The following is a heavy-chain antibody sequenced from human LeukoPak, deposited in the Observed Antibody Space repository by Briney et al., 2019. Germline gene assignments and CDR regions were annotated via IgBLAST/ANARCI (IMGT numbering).Heavy chain of an antibody. CDR2: IYYSGST. CDR1: GGSISSSSYY. D-gene: IGHD6-19*01. V-gene: IGHV4-39*07. CDR3: ARDLGQWNIDY. Sequence: PSETLSLTCTVSGGSISSSSYYWGWIRQPPGKGLEWIGSIYYSGSTYYNPSLKSRVTISVDTSKNQFSLKLSSVTAADTAVYYCARDLGQWNIDYWGRGTLVTVSS. J-gene: IGHJ4*02.